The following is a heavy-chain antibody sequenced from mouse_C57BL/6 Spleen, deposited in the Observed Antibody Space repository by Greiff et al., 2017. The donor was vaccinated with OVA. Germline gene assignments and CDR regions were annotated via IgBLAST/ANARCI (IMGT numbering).Heavy chain of an antibody. CDR2: IYPGDGDT. J-gene: IGHJ2*01. D-gene: IGHD4-1*02. CDR3: APQLLS. V-gene: IGHV1-82*01. CDR1: GYAFSSSW. Sequence: QVQLQQSGPELVKPGASVKISCKASGYAFSSSWMNWVKQRPGKGLEWIGRIYPGDGDTNYNGKFKGKATRTADKSSSTAYMQRSSLTSEDSAVYFCAPQLLSWGQGTTLTVSS.